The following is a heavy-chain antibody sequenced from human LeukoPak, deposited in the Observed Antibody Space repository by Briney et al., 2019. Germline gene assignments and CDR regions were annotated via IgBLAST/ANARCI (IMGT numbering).Heavy chain of an antibody. CDR1: GLTFSSYA. V-gene: IGHV3-64*01. J-gene: IGHJ4*02. D-gene: IGHD6-19*01. CDR3: ARASSGWYGY. Sequence: PGGSLRLSCVVSGLTFSSYAMHWVSQAPGKGHEYVSAISSNGGSTFYAKSVKGRFNISRDNSKNTLYLQMGRLIVEDMAVYYCARASSGWYGYWGQGALVTVSS. CDR2: ISSNGGST.